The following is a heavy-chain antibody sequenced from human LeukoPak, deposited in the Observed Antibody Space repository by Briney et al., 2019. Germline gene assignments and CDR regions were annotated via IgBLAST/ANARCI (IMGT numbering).Heavy chain of an antibody. CDR1: GFTFSSYA. CDR2: ISGSGGNT. J-gene: IGHJ4*02. CDR3: AKDRLAYSYAQPFDY. V-gene: IGHV3-23*01. Sequence: GGSLRLSCAASGFTFSSYAMTWVRQAPGKGLEWVSAISGSGGNTYYADSVKGRFTISRDNSKNTLYLQMNSLRAEDTAVYYCAKDRLAYSYAQPFDYWGQGTLVTVSS. D-gene: IGHD5-18*01.